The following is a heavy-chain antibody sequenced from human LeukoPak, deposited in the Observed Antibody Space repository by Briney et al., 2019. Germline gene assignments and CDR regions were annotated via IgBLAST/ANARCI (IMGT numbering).Heavy chain of an antibody. D-gene: IGHD3-22*01. V-gene: IGHV3-48*04. Sequence: PGGSLRLSCAASGFTFSSYSMNWVRQAPGKGLEWVPYISSSSSTIYYADSVKGRFTISRDNAKNSLYLQMNSLRAEDTAVYYCARAGDPYYYDSSGYYPYWGQGTLVTVSS. CDR1: GFTFSSYS. CDR3: ARAGDPYYYDSSGYYPY. J-gene: IGHJ4*02. CDR2: ISSSSSTI.